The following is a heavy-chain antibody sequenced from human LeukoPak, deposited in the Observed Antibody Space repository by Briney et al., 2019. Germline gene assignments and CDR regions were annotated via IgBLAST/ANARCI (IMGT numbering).Heavy chain of an antibody. Sequence: GSLRLSCAASGFTFSSYSMNWVRQAPGKGLEWVSYISSSSSTIYYADSVKGRFTISRDNAKNSLYLQMNGLRGDDTAVYYCATVAGDCSGGRCYLLRFDYWGQGTLVTVSS. CDR3: ATVAGDCSGGRCYLLRFDY. D-gene: IGHD2-15*01. J-gene: IGHJ4*02. CDR1: GFTFSSYS. V-gene: IGHV3-48*04. CDR2: ISSSSSTI.